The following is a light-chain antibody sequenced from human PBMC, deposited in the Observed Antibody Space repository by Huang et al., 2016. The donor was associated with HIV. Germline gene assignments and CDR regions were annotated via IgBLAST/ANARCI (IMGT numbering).Light chain of an antibody. CDR2: GTS. CDR3: QQFGRSPWT. Sequence: EIVLTQSPGTLSLSPGEKATLSCRASQSVGSIYFAWYQPKPGQSPRILIYGTSTRATGIPDRFCGSGSGTDFTLIITRLEREDFAVYYCQQFGRSPWTFGQGTKVEIK. CDR1: QSVGSIY. V-gene: IGKV3-20*01. J-gene: IGKJ1*01.